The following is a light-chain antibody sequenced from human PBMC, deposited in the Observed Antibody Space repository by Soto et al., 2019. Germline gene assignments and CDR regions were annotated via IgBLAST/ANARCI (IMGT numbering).Light chain of an antibody. CDR3: QQYGGSPLVT. V-gene: IGKV3-20*01. J-gene: IGKJ4*01. Sequence: ETVLTQSPGTLSLSPGERATLSCRASQSISSGYLAWYQQRPGQAPRLLISGASNRATGIPDRFSGSGSGTDFYLTISRLEPEELAVYYCQQYGGSPLVTFGGGTKVEIK. CDR1: QSISSGY. CDR2: GAS.